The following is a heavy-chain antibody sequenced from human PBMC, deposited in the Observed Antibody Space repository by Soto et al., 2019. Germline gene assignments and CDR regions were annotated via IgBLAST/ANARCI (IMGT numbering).Heavy chain of an antibody. CDR3: ARVGDCGGDCYWEGMSHSCDY. CDR1: GGSISSSNW. D-gene: IGHD2-21*02. CDR2: IYHSGST. J-gene: IGHJ4*02. V-gene: IGHV4-4*02. Sequence: QVQLQESGPGLVKPSGTLSLTCAVSGGSISSSNWWSWVRQPPGKGLEWIGEIYHSGSTNYTPSLKGRVTLSVDKSTNQFSLKLSSVTAADTAVYYCARVGDCGGDCYWEGMSHSCDYWGQGTLFTVSS.